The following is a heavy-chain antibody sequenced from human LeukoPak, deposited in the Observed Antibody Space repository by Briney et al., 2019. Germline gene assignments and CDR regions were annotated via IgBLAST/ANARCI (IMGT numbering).Heavy chain of an antibody. J-gene: IGHJ3*02. V-gene: IGHV3-7*01. CDR1: GFTFSSYW. D-gene: IGHD6-13*01. CDR3: ARDAATDDAFDI. Sequence: GGSRRLSCAASGFTFSSYWMSWVRQAPGKGLEWVANIKQDGSEKYYVDSVKGRFFISRDNAKNSLYLHMNSLRAEDTAVYYCARDAATDDAFDIWGQGTMVTVSS. CDR2: IKQDGSEK.